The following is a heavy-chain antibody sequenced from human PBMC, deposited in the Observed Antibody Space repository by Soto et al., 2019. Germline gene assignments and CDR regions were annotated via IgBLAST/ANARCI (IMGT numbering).Heavy chain of an antibody. CDR1: GFSFTTYW. V-gene: IGHV5-51*01. Sequence: GESLKISCKASGFSFTTYWIAWVRQVPGKGLEWVGIISPGDSDTRYSPSFQGQVTISADRSITTAYLQWSSLKASDTAIYYCARHEQFYYHYYGMDVWGQGTQVTVSS. CDR2: ISPGDSDT. CDR3: ARHEQFYYHYYGMDV. D-gene: IGHD6-19*01. J-gene: IGHJ6*02.